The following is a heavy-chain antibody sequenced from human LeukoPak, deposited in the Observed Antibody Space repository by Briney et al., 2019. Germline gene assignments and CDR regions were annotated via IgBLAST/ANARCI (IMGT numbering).Heavy chain of an antibody. Sequence: PGGSLRLSCAASGFTVSSNYMSWVRQAPGKGLEWVSSISSSSSYIYYADSVKGRFTVSRDNAKNSLYLQMNSLRAEDTAVYYCARVSCSSTSCYNLNYWGQGTLVTVSS. D-gene: IGHD2-2*02. V-gene: IGHV3-21*01. CDR1: GFTVSSNY. J-gene: IGHJ4*02. CDR2: ISSSSSYI. CDR3: ARVSCSSTSCYNLNY.